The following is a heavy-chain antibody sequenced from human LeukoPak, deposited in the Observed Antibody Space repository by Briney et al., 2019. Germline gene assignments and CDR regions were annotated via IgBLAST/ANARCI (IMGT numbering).Heavy chain of an antibody. V-gene: IGHV4-38-2*02. D-gene: IGHD4-17*01. Sequence: SETLSLTCTVSGYSISSNYYWGWIRQPPGKGLEWIGEINHSGSTNYNPSLKSRVTISVDTSKNQFSLKLSSVTAADTAVYYCARRAATVTINWFDPWGQGTLVTVSS. CDR3: ARRAATVTINWFDP. CDR1: GYSISSNYY. CDR2: INHSGST. J-gene: IGHJ5*02.